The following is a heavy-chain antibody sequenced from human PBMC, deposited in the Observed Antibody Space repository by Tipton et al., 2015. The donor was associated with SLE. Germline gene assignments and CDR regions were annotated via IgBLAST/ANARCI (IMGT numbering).Heavy chain of an antibody. J-gene: IGHJ4*02. D-gene: IGHD3-3*02. CDR3: ARATSFSLDY. CDR1: GGSFSGYY. Sequence: TLSLTCAVSGGSFSGYYWSWIRQPPGKGLEWIGEVNHGGSTNYNPSLKSRVTISIDTSKYQFSLKLSSVTAADTAIYYCARATSFSLDYWGQGTLVTVSS. V-gene: IGHV4-34*01. CDR2: VNHGGST.